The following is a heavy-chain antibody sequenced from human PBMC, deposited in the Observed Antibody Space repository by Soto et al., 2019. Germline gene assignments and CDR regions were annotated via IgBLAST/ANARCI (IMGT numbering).Heavy chain of an antibody. CDR3: ARDPYPNDFWSGYPLHGMDV. Sequence: QVQLQESGPGLVKPSQTLSLTCTVSGGSISSGGYYWSWIRQHPGKGLEWIGYIYYSGSTYYNPSPKSRVTISVDTYKNQFSLKLSSVTAADTAVYYCARDPYPNDFWSGYPLHGMDVWGQGTTVTVSS. J-gene: IGHJ6*02. D-gene: IGHD3-3*01. CDR1: GGSISSGGYY. V-gene: IGHV4-31*03. CDR2: IYYSGST.